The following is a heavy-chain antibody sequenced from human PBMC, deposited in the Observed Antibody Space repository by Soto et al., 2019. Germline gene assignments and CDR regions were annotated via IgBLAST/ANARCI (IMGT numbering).Heavy chain of an antibody. CDR3: ARRYGSAFDI. V-gene: IGHV4-61*08. Sequence: PSETLSLTCTVSGGSISNGGYYWSWIRQHPGKGLEWIGYIYYSGSTNYNPSLKSRVTISVDTSKNQFSLKLSSVTAADTAVYYCARRYGSAFDIWGQGTMVTVSS. CDR2: IYYSGST. D-gene: IGHD3-10*01. J-gene: IGHJ3*02. CDR1: GGSISNGGYY.